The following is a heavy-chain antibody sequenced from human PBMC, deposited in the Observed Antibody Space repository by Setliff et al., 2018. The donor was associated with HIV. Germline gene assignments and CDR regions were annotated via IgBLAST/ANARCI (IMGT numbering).Heavy chain of an antibody. Sequence: GASVKVSCKASGYTFTSYYIHWVRQAPGQGLEWMGRINPSGGSTSYAQEFQGRVTMTRDTSTSTVYMELSSLRSEDTAMYYCARRGVPRQIDLDSWGHGTLVTVSS. J-gene: IGHJ5*01. CDR3: ARRGVPRQIDLDS. CDR1: GYTFTSYY. CDR2: INPSGGST. V-gene: IGHV1-46*01. D-gene: IGHD3-10*01.